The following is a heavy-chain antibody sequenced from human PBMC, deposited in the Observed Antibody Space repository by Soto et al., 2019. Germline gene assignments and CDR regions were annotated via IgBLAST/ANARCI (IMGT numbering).Heavy chain of an antibody. CDR2: INHSGST. CDR1: GGSFSGYY. Sequence: PSETLSLTCAVYGGSFSGYYWSWIRQPPGKGLEWIGEINHSGSTNYNPSLKSRVTISVDTSKNQFSLKLSPVTAADTAVYYCATRGYDSSGYYAFDYWGQGTLVTVSS. V-gene: IGHV4-34*01. CDR3: ATRGYDSSGYYAFDY. D-gene: IGHD3-22*01. J-gene: IGHJ4*02.